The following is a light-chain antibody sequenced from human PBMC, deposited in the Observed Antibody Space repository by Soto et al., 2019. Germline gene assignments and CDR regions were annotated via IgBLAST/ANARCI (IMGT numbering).Light chain of an antibody. CDR1: QSVSNY. CDR3: QQHINRLS. J-gene: IGKJ4*01. CDR2: DAS. Sequence: EIVLTQSPATLSLSPGERATLSCRASQSVSNYLAWYQQKPGQAPRLLIYDASNRATDIPARFSGSGSGTDFTLTISTLEPEDFAVYYCQQHINRLSFGGGTKVEIK. V-gene: IGKV3-11*01.